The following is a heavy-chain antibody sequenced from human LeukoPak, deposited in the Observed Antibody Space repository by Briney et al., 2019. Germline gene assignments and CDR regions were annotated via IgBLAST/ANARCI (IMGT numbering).Heavy chain of an antibody. D-gene: IGHD5-12*01. J-gene: IGHJ4*02. CDR2: TRNKADSHTT. Sequence: TGGSLRLSCAASGFIFSDYYMDWVRQAPGKGLEWVARTRNKADSHTTEYAASVKGRFCISRDDSKNSMYLQMNSLKTEDTAVYYCARTRGYSGYDGYWGQGTLVIVSS. CDR1: GFIFSDYY. V-gene: IGHV3-72*01. CDR3: ARTRGYSGYDGY.